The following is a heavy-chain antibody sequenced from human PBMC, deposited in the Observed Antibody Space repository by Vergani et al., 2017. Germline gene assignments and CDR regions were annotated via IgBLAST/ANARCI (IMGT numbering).Heavy chain of an antibody. CDR2: ISGSGGST. Sequence: EVQLLESGGGLVQPGGSLRLSCAASGFTFSSYAMSWVRQAPGKGVELVSAISGSGGSTYYADAVKGRFTISRDNAKNTLYLLMNSLRAEDTAVYYCAKWGGESGGWGQGTLVTVSS. CDR1: GFTFSSYA. D-gene: IGHD3-16*01. CDR3: AKWGGESGG. V-gene: IGHV3-23*01. J-gene: IGHJ4*02.